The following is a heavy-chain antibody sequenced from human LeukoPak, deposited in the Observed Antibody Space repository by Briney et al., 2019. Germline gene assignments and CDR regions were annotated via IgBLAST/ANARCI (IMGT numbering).Heavy chain of an antibody. Sequence: SETQSLTCTVSGGSISSGGYYWSWIRQPPGKGLEWIGYIYHSGSTYYNPSLKGRVTISVDRSKNQFSLKLSSVTAADTAVYYCALSARSFDYWGQGTLVTVSS. CDR2: IYHSGST. J-gene: IGHJ4*02. CDR1: GGSISSGGYY. D-gene: IGHD2/OR15-2a*01. CDR3: ALSARSFDY. V-gene: IGHV4-30-2*02.